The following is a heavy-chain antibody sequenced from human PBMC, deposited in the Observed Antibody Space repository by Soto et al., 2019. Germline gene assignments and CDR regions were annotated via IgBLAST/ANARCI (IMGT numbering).Heavy chain of an antibody. D-gene: IGHD3-16*02. CDR1: GDSIPNSNYY. V-gene: IGHV4-39*01. Sequence: SETLSLTCTVSGDSIPNSNYYLGWFRQPPGKGLEWIAGIYYIGSTYYNPSLKSRVTISVDTSNNQFSLNLNSVTASDTAVYYCAGRNSLASVSLNFRELSNYKWIDPWGPGTLVTVSS. CDR2: IYYIGST. CDR3: AGRNSLASVSLNFRELSNYKWIDP. J-gene: IGHJ5*02.